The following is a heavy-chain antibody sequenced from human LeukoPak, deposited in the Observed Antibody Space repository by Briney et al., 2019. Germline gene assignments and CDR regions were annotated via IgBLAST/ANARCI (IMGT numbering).Heavy chain of an antibody. CDR2: IYYSGST. Sequence: SETLSRTCTVSGGSISSGGYYWSWIRQHPGKGLEWIGYIYYSGSTYYNPSLKSRVTIPVDTSKNQFSLKLSSVTAADTAVYYCARGITMVRTRNFNWFDPWGQGTLVTVSS. CDR3: ARGITMVRTRNFNWFDP. V-gene: IGHV4-31*03. D-gene: IGHD3-10*01. CDR1: GGSISSGGYY. J-gene: IGHJ5*02.